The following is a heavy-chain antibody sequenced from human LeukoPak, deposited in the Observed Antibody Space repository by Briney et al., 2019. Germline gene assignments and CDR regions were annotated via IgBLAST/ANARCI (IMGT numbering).Heavy chain of an antibody. D-gene: IGHD5-24*01. CDR3: VKDRWIDY. CDR1: GFTFSSYA. J-gene: IGHJ4*02. CDR2: ISSNGDST. V-gene: IGHV3-64D*06. Sequence: QPGRSLRLSCSVSGFTFSSYAMHWVRQAPGKGLQYVSSISSNGDSTYYAASVKGRFTISRDNSKSTLYLQMSSLRAEDTAVYYCVKDRWIDYWGQGALVTVSS.